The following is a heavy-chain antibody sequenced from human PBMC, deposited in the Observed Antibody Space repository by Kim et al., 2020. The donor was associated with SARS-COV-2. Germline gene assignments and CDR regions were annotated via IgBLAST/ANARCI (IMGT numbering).Heavy chain of an antibody. CDR2: IYHSWST. CDR3: ARAESTVKFFDY. Sequence: SETLSLTCAVSGGSISSSNWWSWVRQPPGKGLEWIAEIYHSWSTNYNPSLKSRVTILVDKSKNQFSLKLWSVTAADTAVYYCARAESTVKFFDYWGQGTLVAVSS. J-gene: IGHJ4*02. V-gene: IGHV4-4*02. CDR1: GGSISSSNW. D-gene: IGHD4-17*01.